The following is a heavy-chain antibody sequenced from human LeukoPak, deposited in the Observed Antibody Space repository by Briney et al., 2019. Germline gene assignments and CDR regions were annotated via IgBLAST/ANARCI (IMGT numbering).Heavy chain of an antibody. V-gene: IGHV4-34*01. CDR3: ARGDGYNYDCYFDY. CDR2: INHSGST. CDR1: GESFSGYY. Sequence: SETLSLTCAVYGESFSGYYWSWIRQPPGKGLEWIGEINHSGSTNYNPSLKSRVTISVDTSKNQFSLKLSSVTAADTAVYYCARGDGYNYDCYFDYWGQGTLVTVSS. J-gene: IGHJ4*02. D-gene: IGHD5-12*01.